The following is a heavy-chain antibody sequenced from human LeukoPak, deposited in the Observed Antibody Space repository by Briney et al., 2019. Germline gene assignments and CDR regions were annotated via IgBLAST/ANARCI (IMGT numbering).Heavy chain of an antibody. CDR3: ARMGVLIIWALDC. Sequence: GRSLRLSCTASGFSFSSYALHWVRQAPGKGLEWVAVISYDGSNKYYADSVKGRFTISRDNSKNTLYLQMNSLRAEDTAVYYCARMGVLIIWALDCWGQGTLVTVPS. CDR1: GFSFSSYA. J-gene: IGHJ4*02. CDR2: ISYDGSNK. D-gene: IGHD3-3*01. V-gene: IGHV3-30-3*01.